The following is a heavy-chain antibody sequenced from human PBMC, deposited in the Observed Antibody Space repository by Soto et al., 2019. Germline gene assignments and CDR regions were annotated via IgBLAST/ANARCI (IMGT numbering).Heavy chain of an antibody. CDR1: GYTFTSYG. Sequence: QVQLVQSGAEVKKPGASVKVSCKASGYTFTSYGISWVRQAPGQGLEWMGWISAYNGNTKYAQKLQGRVNMPTDTSTSTAHMELGSLRSDDTAVYTCASEPNYFDAWGQGTLVTVSS. CDR2: ISAYNGNT. CDR3: ASEPNYFDA. V-gene: IGHV1-18*01. J-gene: IGHJ4*02.